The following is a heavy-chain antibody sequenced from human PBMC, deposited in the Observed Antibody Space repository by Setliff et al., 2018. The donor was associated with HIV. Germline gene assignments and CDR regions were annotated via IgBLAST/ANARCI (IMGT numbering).Heavy chain of an antibody. J-gene: IGHJ3*01. CDR1: KYTFTDYY. Sequence: ASVKVSCKASKYTFTDYYMHWVQQAPGKGLEWMGRVDPEDDKTIYAEKFQGRVTITADKSTSTAYMELSSLRSEDTAVYYCARVNSDAFDVWGQGTKVTVSS. CDR2: VDPEDDKT. CDR3: ARVNSDAFDV. V-gene: IGHV1-69-2*01.